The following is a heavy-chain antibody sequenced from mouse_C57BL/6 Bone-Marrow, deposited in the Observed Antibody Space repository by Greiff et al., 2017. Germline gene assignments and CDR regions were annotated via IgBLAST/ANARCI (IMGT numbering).Heavy chain of an antibody. CDR3: KLYDYDRSLFDY. CDR1: GFTFSDAW. D-gene: IGHD2-4*01. V-gene: IGHV6-6*01. J-gene: IGHJ2*01. CDR2: IRNKANNHAT. Sequence: EVQLQESGGGLVQPGGSMKLSCAASGFTFSDAWMDWVRQSPEKGLEWVAEIRNKANNHATYYAESVKGRFTISRDDSKSSVYLQMNSLRAEDTGIYYCKLYDYDRSLFDYWGQGTTLTVSS.